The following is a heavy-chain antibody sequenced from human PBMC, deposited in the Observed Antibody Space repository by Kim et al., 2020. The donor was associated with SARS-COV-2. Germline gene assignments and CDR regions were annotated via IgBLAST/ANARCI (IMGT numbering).Heavy chain of an antibody. V-gene: IGHV4-30-2*04. CDR2: ST. Sequence: STYYNPSLKSRVTISLDTSRNQFSLRLTSVAATDTAVYYGARGDYFYYAMDIWGQGTTVTVSS. CDR3: ARGDYFYYAMDI. J-gene: IGHJ6*02.